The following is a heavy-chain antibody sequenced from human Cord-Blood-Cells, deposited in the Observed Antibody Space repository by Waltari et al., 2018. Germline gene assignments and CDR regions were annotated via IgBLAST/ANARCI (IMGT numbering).Heavy chain of an antibody. J-gene: IGHJ4*02. CDR2: IYYSGST. CDR3: ARDRGLGSYDY. V-gene: IGHV4-59*11. D-gene: IGHD3-10*01. CDR1: GGSISSHY. Sequence: QVQLQESGPGLVQPSETLSLTCTVSGGSISSHYWSWIRQPPGKGLEWIGYIYYSGSTNYNPSLKSRVTISVDTSKNQFSLKLSSVTAADTAVYYCARDRGLGSYDYWGQGTLVTVSS.